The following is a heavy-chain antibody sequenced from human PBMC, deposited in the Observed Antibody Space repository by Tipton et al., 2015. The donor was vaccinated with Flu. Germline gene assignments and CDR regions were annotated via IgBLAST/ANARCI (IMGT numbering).Heavy chain of an antibody. J-gene: IGHJ3*02. CDR1: GGSISSGGYY. Sequence: TLSLTCTVSGGSISSGGYYWSWIRQPAGKGLEWIGRIYASGSTNYNPSLKSRVTISVDTSKNQFSLRLSSVTAADTALYYCARGISMILLGRMDAVDIWGQGTMVTGSS. CDR2: IYASGST. CDR3: ARGISMILLGRMDAVDI. V-gene: IGHV4-61*02. D-gene: IGHD3-22*01.